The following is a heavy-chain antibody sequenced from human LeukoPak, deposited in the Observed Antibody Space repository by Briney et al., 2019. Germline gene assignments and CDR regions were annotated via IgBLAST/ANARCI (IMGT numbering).Heavy chain of an antibody. CDR1: GFTFSNYE. CDR3: TRDHGGYSYGFNY. V-gene: IGHV3-48*03. Sequence: GGSLRLSCAASGFTFSNYEMNWVRQAPGKGPEWVSYISSSDTARYYADSVKGRFTISRDNAKNCLYLQMNSLRAEYTAVYYCTRDHGGYSYGFNYWGQGTLVTVSS. J-gene: IGHJ4*02. D-gene: IGHD5-18*01. CDR2: ISSSDTAR.